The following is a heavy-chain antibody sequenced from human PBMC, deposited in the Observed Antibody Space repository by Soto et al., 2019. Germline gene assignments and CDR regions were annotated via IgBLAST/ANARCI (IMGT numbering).Heavy chain of an antibody. V-gene: IGHV4-59*01. J-gene: IGHJ5*02. D-gene: IGHD5-18*01. CDR1: GGAISFYN. Sequence: SETLSLTCTVSGGAISFYNWNWIRQSPGKGLEWIGYSYSSGSTNYNPSLKSRVTISVDTPKNQFSLQLTYVTAADTAMYYCARQVDTASSWFDPWGQGTLVTVSS. CDR3: ARQVDTASSWFDP. CDR2: SYSSGST.